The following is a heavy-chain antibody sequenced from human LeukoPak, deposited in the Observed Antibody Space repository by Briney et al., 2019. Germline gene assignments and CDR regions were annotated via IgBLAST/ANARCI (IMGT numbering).Heavy chain of an antibody. D-gene: IGHD3-22*01. J-gene: IGHJ4*02. CDR3: AREVSEGFDF. Sequence: PGGPLRLSCTASGFTLSGYSMNWIRQAPGKGLEWVSSFGTRSTSIYHAGSVKGRFAISRDNAKNSLYLQMNSLRAEDTAVYYCAREVSEGFDFWGQGTLVTVSS. V-gene: IGHV3-21*01. CDR1: GFTLSGYS. CDR2: FGTRSTSI.